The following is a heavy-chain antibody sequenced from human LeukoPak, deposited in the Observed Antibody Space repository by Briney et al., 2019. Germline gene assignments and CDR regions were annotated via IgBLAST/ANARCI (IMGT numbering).Heavy chain of an antibody. J-gene: IGHJ4*02. CDR2: ISYDGSNK. Sequence: GGSLRLSCAASGFTFTSYALHWVRQAPGKGLEWVAFISYDGSNKFYADSVKGRFTISRDSSKNTLYLQVNSLRAEDTAVYYCAKDGSGEVDYFDYWGQGTLVTVSS. D-gene: IGHD2-15*01. CDR3: AKDGSGEVDYFDY. CDR1: GFTFTSYA. V-gene: IGHV3-30*18.